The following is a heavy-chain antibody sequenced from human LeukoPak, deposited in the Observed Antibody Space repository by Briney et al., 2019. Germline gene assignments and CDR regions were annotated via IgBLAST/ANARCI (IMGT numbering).Heavy chain of an antibody. CDR1: GGSFSGYY. V-gene: IGHV4-39*01. J-gene: IGHJ3*02. CDR3: ARHRIPAADDAFDI. Sequence: PSETLSLTCAVYGGSFSGYYWGWIRQPPGKGLEWIGSIYYSGSTYYSPSLKSRVTISVDTSKNQFSLKLNSVTAADTAVYYCARHRIPAADDAFDIWGQGTMVTVSS. D-gene: IGHD6-13*01. CDR2: IYYSGST.